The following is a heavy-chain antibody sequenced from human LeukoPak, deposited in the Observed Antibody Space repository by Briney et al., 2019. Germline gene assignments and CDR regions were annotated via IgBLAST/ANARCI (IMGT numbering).Heavy chain of an antibody. CDR1: APSISSYY. CDR3: ARDSGTTGEVKFDP. J-gene: IGHJ5*02. V-gene: IGHV4-4*07. CDR2: IYVSGST. D-gene: IGHD1-7*01. Sequence: SETLSLTCTVYAPSISSYYWSWIRHPARKGLEWVGRIYVSGSTTYNPSLESRVTMSLDTSKNQISLKVSSVTAADTAVYYCARDSGTTGEVKFDPWGQGTLVTVSS.